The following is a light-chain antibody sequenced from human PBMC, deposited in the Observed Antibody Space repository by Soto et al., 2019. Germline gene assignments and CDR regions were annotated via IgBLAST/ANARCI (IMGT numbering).Light chain of an antibody. CDR1: QTIASN. CDR2: GAS. Sequence: EIVMMQSPASLSVSPGDGTTLSCRASQTIASNLAWYQKKPGQGPRLLIHGASTRAAGGPASFSGCRSGTDFTLTISSLQSEDFAVYYCQQYHNWPPQYTFGQGTKLQIK. J-gene: IGKJ2*01. CDR3: QQYHNWPPQYT. V-gene: IGKV3-15*01.